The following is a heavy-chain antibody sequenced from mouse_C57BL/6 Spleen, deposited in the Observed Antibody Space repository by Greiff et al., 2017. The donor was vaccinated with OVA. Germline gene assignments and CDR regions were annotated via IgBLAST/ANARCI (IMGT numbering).Heavy chain of an antibody. D-gene: IGHD2-3*01. Sequence: QVQLQQPGAELVRPGSSVKLSCKASGYTFTSYWMHWVKQRPIQGLEWIGNIDTSDSETYYNQKFKDKATLTVDKSSSTAYMQLSSLTSEDSTVYYCARDGQGAFDYWGQGTTLTVSS. V-gene: IGHV1-52*01. J-gene: IGHJ2*01. CDR1: GYTFTSYW. CDR2: IDTSDSET. CDR3: ARDGQGAFDY.